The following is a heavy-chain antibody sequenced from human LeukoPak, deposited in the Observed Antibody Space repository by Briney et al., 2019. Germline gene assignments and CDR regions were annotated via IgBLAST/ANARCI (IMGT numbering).Heavy chain of an antibody. V-gene: IGHV3-7*01. D-gene: IGHD6-19*01. J-gene: IGHJ4*02. CDR2: IKQDGSGK. CDR1: GFTFSSYW. CDR3: ARVQGSSGPGIFDY. Sequence: PGGSLSLSCAASGFTFSSYWMSWVRQAPGKGLNWVANIKQDGSGKYYVDSVKGRFTISRDNAKNSLYLQMNSLRAEDTAVYYCARVQGSSGPGIFDYWGQGTLVTVSS.